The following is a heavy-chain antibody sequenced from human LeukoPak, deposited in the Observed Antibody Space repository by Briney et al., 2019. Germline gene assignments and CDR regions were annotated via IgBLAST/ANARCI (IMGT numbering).Heavy chain of an antibody. CDR3: ARDPYCSSTSCYNTYFDY. CDR2: INPNSGGT. Sequence: GASVKVSCKASGYTFTGYYMHWVRQAPGQGPEWMGWINPNSGGTNYAQKFQGRVTMTRDTSISTAYMELSRLRSDDTAVYYCARDPYCSSTSCYNTYFDYWGQGTLVTVSS. V-gene: IGHV1-2*02. J-gene: IGHJ4*02. D-gene: IGHD2-2*02. CDR1: GYTFTGYY.